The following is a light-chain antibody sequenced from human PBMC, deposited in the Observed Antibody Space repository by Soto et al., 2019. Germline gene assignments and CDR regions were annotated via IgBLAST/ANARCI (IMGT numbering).Light chain of an antibody. J-gene: IGLJ1*01. CDR1: SGSVASNF. V-gene: IGLV6-57*02. CDR2: GDN. Sequence: NFMLTQPHSVSESPGKTVTISCTGSSGSVASNFVHWYQRRPGSAPTIVIYGDNQRPSGVPDRFSGSIDSSSNSASLTISGLKTEDEADYFCQSYDRSSLYVFGTGTKLPS. CDR3: QSYDRSSLYV.